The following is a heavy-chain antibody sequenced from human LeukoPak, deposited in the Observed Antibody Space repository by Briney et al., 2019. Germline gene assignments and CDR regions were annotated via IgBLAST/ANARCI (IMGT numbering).Heavy chain of an antibody. J-gene: IGHJ4*02. CDR1: GFTFSSYS. CDR2: ISCISGTT. V-gene: IGHV3-48*04. Sequence: PGGSLSLSCAASGFTFSSYSMNWVGQVPGKGLEWVSYISCISGTTYYADSVKGRFTISRDNAKNSLYLQMNSLRAEDTAVYYCARVPYDFWSGYSAPPPFFDYWGQGTLVTVSS. D-gene: IGHD3-3*01. CDR3: ARVPYDFWSGYSAPPPFFDY.